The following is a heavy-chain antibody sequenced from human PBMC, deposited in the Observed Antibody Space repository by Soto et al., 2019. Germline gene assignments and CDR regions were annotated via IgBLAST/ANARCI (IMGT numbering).Heavy chain of an antibody. CDR3: ARGPPRYYDFWSGYGWFKTATDPITVNWFDP. Sequence: PSETLSLTCAVYGGSFSGYYWSWIRQPPGKGLEWIGEINHSGSTNYNPSLKSRVTISVDTSKNQFSLKLSSVTAADTAVYYCARGPPRYYDFWSGYGWFKTATDPITVNWFDPWGQGTLVTVSS. D-gene: IGHD3-3*01. V-gene: IGHV4-34*01. CDR1: GGSFSGYY. J-gene: IGHJ5*02. CDR2: INHSGST.